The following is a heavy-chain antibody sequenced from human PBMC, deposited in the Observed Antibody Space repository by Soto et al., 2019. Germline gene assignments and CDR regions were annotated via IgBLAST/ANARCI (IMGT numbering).Heavy chain of an antibody. Sequence: PGGSLRLSCTASGFTFGDYAMSWVRQAPGKGLEWVGFIRSKAYGGTTEYAASVKGRFTISRDDSKSIAYLQMISLKTEDTAVYYCTRDGSGWSHYNWFDPWGQGTLVTVSS. J-gene: IGHJ5*02. CDR2: IRSKAYGGTT. CDR1: GFTFGDYA. D-gene: IGHD6-19*01. V-gene: IGHV3-49*04. CDR3: TRDGSGWSHYNWFDP.